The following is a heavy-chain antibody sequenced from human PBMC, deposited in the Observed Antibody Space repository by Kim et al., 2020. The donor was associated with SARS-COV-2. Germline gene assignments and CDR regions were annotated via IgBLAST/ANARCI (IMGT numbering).Heavy chain of an antibody. CDR2: IYTSGST. CDR3: ARDPLFRYSSTHENWFDP. V-gene: IGHV4-4*07. CDR1: GGSISSYY. D-gene: IGHD6-19*01. Sequence: SETLSLTCTVSGGSISSYYWSWIRQPAGKGLEWIGRIYTSGSTNYNPSLKSRVTMSVDTSKNQFSLKLSSVTAADTAVYYCARDPLFRYSSTHENWFDPWGQGTLVTVSS. J-gene: IGHJ5*02.